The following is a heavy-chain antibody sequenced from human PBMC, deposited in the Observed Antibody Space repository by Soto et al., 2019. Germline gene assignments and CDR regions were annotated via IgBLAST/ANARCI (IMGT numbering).Heavy chain of an antibody. J-gene: IGHJ6*02. CDR3: AREHRGGPYYYGLDV. D-gene: IGHD2-15*01. V-gene: IGHV3-72*01. CDR2: SKNRANSYTT. Sequence: PGGSLRLSCVASGFTLSDHDMDWVRQAPGKGLEWVGRSKNRANSYTTEFGASVKGRFTISRDDSKSSLYLQMNSLKTEDTAVYYCAREHRGGPYYYGLDVWGRGTTVTVSS. CDR1: GFTLSDHD.